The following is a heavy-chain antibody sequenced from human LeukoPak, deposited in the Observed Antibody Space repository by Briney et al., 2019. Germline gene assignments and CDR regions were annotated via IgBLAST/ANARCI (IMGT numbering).Heavy chain of an antibody. CDR1: GGTFSSYA. Sequence: SVKVSCKASGGTFSSYAISWVRQAPGQGLEWMGGIIPIFGTANYAQKFQGRVTITADESTSTAYMELSSLRSEDTAVYYCARDGYSSGWYPFYYYYYYMDVWGKGTTVTISS. J-gene: IGHJ6*03. CDR3: ARDGYSSGWYPFYYYYYYMDV. D-gene: IGHD6-19*01. V-gene: IGHV1-69*01. CDR2: IIPIFGTA.